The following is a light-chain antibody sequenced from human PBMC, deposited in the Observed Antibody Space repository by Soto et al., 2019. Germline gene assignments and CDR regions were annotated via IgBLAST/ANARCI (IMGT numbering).Light chain of an antibody. CDR1: SSNIGRNY. J-gene: IGLJ2*01. Sequence: QSVLTQPPSASRTPGQRVTIACSGSSSNIGRNYVYWYQQVPGTAPKLLIYGNNHRPSGVPDRFSGSKSGTAASLAIDGLRSEDEAAYYCAAWDDSLSVVFGGGTKLTVL. CDR2: GNN. V-gene: IGLV1-47*01. CDR3: AAWDDSLSVV.